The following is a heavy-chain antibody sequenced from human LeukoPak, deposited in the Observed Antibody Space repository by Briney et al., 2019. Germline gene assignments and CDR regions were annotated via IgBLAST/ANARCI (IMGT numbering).Heavy chain of an antibody. CDR1: GYTLTELS. D-gene: IGHD2-15*01. V-gene: IGHV1-24*01. Sequence: ASVKVSCKVSGYTLTELSMHWVRQAPGKGLEWMGGFDPEDGETICAQKFQGRVTMTEDTSTDTAYMELSSLRSEDTAVYYCATAKVFCSGGSCRNYYFDYWGQGTLVTVSS. CDR3: ATAKVFCSGGSCRNYYFDY. CDR2: FDPEDGET. J-gene: IGHJ4*02.